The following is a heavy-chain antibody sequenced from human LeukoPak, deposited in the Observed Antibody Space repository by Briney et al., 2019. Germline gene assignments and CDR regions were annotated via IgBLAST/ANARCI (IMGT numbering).Heavy chain of an antibody. D-gene: IGHD2-2*01. CDR1: GFTFTSSA. J-gene: IGHJ5*02. V-gene: IGHV1-58*02. CDR2: IVVGSGNT. CDR3: AADLGYCSSTSCYPVANWFDP. Sequence: GTSVKVSCKASGFTFTSSAMQWVRQARGQRLEWIGWIVVGSGNTNYAQKFQERVTITRDMSTSTAYMELCSLRSEDTAVYYCAADLGYCSSTSCYPVANWFDPWGQGTLVTVSS.